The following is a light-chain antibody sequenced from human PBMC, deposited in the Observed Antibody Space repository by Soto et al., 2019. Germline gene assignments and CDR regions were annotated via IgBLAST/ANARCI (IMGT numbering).Light chain of an antibody. CDR3: QQYHDSPMNT. V-gene: IGKV3-20*01. J-gene: IGKJ2*01. CDR1: QSVRSTF. CDR2: GAS. Sequence: VLPQSPDTLSLSPGDRATLSCRASQSVRSTFLAWYQQKPGQAPRLLIYGASNRAAGIPERFSGSASGTEFTLTISILEPDDSAVYYCQQYHDSPMNTFGQGTKLQIK.